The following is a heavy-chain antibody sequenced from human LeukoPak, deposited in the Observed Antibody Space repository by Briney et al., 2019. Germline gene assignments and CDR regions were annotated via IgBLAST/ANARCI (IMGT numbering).Heavy chain of an antibody. V-gene: IGHV3-30*02. D-gene: IGHD3-10*01. J-gene: IGHJ4*02. CDR2: IRYDGSNR. CDR1: GFTFSRYG. CDR3: AKDSAAPISITMVRGRWYFDY. Sequence: GGSLRLSCGTSGFTFSRYGMHWVRQAPGKGLEWVAFIRYDGSNRYYADSVKGRFTISRDNSKNTLYLQIHSLRAEDTAVYSCAKDSAAPISITMVRGRWYFDYWGQGTLVTVSS.